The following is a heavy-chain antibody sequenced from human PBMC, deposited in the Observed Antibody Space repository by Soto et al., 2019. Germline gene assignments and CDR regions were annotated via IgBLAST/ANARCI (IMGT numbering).Heavy chain of an antibody. Sequence: QVQLVESGGGVVQPGRSLRLSCAASGFTFSSYGMHWVRQAPGKGLEWVAVISYDGSNKYYADSVKGRFTISRDNSKNTLYLQMNSLRAEDTAVYYCAKDPKWARDYGDSQPEPWGQGTLVTVSS. V-gene: IGHV3-30*18. CDR2: ISYDGSNK. CDR1: GFTFSSYG. J-gene: IGHJ5*02. CDR3: AKDPKWARDYGDSQPEP. D-gene: IGHD4-17*01.